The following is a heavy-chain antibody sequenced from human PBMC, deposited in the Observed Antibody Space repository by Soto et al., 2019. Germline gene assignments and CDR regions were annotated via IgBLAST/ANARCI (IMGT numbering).Heavy chain of an antibody. CDR3: AKDQGSSWYEIDY. CDR2: ISGSGGST. CDR1: GFTFSNYA. V-gene: IGHV3-23*01. J-gene: IGHJ4*02. D-gene: IGHD6-13*01. Sequence: EVQLLESGGGLVQPGGSLRLSCAASGFTFSNYAVTWVRQAPGKGLGWVSTISGSGGSTYYADSVKGRFTISRDNSKTTLNLQMNSLRAKDTPVYYCAKDQGSSWYEIDYWGQGTLVTVSS.